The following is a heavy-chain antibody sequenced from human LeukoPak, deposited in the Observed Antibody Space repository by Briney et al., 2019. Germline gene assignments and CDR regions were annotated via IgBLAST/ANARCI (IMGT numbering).Heavy chain of an antibody. J-gene: IGHJ4*02. Sequence: ASVKVSCKASGYTFTSYDINWVRQATGQGLEWMGWMNPNSGNTGYAQKFQGRVTITRNTSISTAYMELSSLRSEDTAVYYCARGLRFRAGYNYVFNYWGQGTLVTVSS. D-gene: IGHD5-24*01. CDR3: ARGLRFRAGYNYVFNY. CDR1: GYTFTSYD. V-gene: IGHV1-8*03. CDR2: MNPNSGNT.